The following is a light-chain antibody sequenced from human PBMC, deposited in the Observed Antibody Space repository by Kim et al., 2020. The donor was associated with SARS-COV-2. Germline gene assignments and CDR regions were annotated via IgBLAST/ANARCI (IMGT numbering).Light chain of an antibody. V-gene: IGLV1-40*01. CDR2: GNT. CDR1: SSNIGAGYD. Sequence: QSVLTQPPSVSGAPGQRVTISCTGSSSNIGAGYDVHWYRRLPGTAPKLLIYGNTNLPSGVPDRFPGSKSGTSASLAITGLQAEDEADYYCQSYDSSLSVVFGGGTQLTVL. J-gene: IGLJ3*02. CDR3: QSYDSSLSVV.